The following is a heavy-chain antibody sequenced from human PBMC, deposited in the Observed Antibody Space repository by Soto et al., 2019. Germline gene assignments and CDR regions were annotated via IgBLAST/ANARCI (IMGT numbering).Heavy chain of an antibody. Sequence: QVPLVQSGAEVKKPGASVKVSCKASGYTFTSYGISWVRQAPGQGLEWMGWISAYNGNTNYAQKLQGRVTMTTDTSTSTAYMELRSLRSDDTAVYYCARGHSITIFGVVAPKGHYYYYYGMDVWGQGTTVTVSS. CDR3: ARGHSITIFGVVAPKGHYYYYYGMDV. D-gene: IGHD3-3*01. J-gene: IGHJ6*02. CDR1: GYTFTSYG. CDR2: ISAYNGNT. V-gene: IGHV1-18*04.